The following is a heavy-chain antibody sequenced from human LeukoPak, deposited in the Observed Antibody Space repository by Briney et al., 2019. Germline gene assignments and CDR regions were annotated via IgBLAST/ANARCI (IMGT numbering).Heavy chain of an antibody. Sequence: GGSPRLSCAASGYTFVSYVINWGRQAPGEGLEWVSRITPGRHLTSYADSVKGRFTVSSDNSDNTYLQMRNLRANDTAIYYCATLSFHGNPFGPYAFDVWGQGILVTVSS. V-gene: IGHV3-23*01. D-gene: IGHD3-10*01. CDR2: ITPGRHLT. CDR3: ATLSFHGNPFGPYAFDV. J-gene: IGHJ3*01. CDR1: GYTFVSYV.